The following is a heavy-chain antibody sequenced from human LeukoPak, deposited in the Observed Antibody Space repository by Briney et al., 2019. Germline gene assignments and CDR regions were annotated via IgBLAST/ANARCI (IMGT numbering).Heavy chain of an antibody. V-gene: IGHV3-30*02. CDR3: AKRNGYYDSSGYSDY. D-gene: IGHD3-22*01. Sequence: GGSLRLSCAASGFTFKSYWMHWVRQAPGKGLEWVTFIRYDGNNQYYADSVKGRFTISRDNSKNTLYLQMNSLRAEDTAVYYCAKRNGYYDSSGYSDYWGQGTLVTVSS. J-gene: IGHJ4*02. CDR1: GFTFKSYW. CDR2: IRYDGNNQ.